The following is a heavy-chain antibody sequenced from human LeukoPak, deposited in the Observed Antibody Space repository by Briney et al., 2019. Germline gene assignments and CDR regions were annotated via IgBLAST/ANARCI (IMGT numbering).Heavy chain of an antibody. V-gene: IGHV3-11*01. CDR2: ISSSGSTI. Sequence: GGSLRLSCAASGFTFSDYYMSWIRQAPGKGLEGVSYISSSGSTIYYADSVKGRFTISSDNAKNSLYLQMNSLRAEDTAVYYCARGRYYYDSSGYYYDSNYWGQGPLVTVSS. J-gene: IGHJ4*02. CDR3: ARGRYYYDSSGYYYDSNY. CDR1: GFTFSDYY. D-gene: IGHD3-22*01.